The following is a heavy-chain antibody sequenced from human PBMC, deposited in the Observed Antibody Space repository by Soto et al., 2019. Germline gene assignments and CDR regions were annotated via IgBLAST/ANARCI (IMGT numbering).Heavy chain of an antibody. CDR1: GGSISSGGYY. CDR3: ARVSYGQYYFDY. D-gene: IGHD5-18*01. Sequence: PSETLPLTCTVSGGSISSGGYYWSWIRQHPGKGLEWIGYIYYSGSTYHNPSLKSRVTISVDTSKNQFSLKLSSVTAADTAVYYCARVSYGQYYFDYWGQGTLVTVSS. J-gene: IGHJ4*02. CDR2: IYYSGST. V-gene: IGHV4-31*03.